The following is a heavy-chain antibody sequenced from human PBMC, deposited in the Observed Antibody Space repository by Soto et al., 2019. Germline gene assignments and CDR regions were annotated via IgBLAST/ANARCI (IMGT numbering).Heavy chain of an antibody. Sequence: ASVKVSCKASGYTFTSCASSWVRQAPGQGLEWMGWISAYNGNTNYAQKLQGRVTMTTDTTTSTAYMELRSLRSDDTAVYYCARDRPRYSSGWDLFDYWGQGTLVTVSS. V-gene: IGHV1-18*01. CDR1: GYTFTSCA. D-gene: IGHD6-19*01. J-gene: IGHJ4*02. CDR2: ISAYNGNT. CDR3: ARDRPRYSSGWDLFDY.